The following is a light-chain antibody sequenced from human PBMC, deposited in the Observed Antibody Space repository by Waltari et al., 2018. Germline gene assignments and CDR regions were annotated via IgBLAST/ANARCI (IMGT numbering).Light chain of an antibody. CDR3: QLYGFSPGT. J-gene: IGKJ1*01. V-gene: IGKV3D-20*01. CDR2: DSS. CDR1: QSVNSIY. Sequence: IVLTQSPATLSLSPGERATLSCGASQSVNSIYIAWYQHKPGLAPRLLMYDSSNRATGGPDRFSGSGSGTDFPLTISRLEPEDSAVYYCQLYGFSPGTFGQGTTVEIK.